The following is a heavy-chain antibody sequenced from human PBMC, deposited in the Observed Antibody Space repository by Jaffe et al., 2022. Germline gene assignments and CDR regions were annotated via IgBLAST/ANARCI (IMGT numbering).Heavy chain of an antibody. J-gene: IGHJ4*02. CDR2: IYHSGST. CDR3: ARVSGWGIVDY. CDR1: AYSITSGYY. D-gene: IGHD6-19*01. V-gene: IGHV4-38-2*01. Sequence: QVQLQESGPGLVKPSETLSLTCAVSAYSITSGYYWGWIRRPPGKGLEWIGSIYHSGSTYYNPSLKSRLTISVGTSKNQFSLRLSSVTAADTAVYYCARVSGWGIVDYWGQGTLVTVSS.